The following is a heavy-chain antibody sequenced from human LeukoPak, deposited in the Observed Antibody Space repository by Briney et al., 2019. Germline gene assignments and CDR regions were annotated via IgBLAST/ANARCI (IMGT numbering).Heavy chain of an antibody. J-gene: IGHJ4*02. Sequence: GGSLRLSCVASRFTLSNYAMRGVRQALGKGVEWVSGISGSGRGGNTYYADSVKGRFPISRDDSKNTLYLQVNSLRAEDTVVYYCAKAGSIRFDYWGQGTLVTVSS. CDR1: RFTLSNYA. D-gene: IGHD1-26*01. CDR3: AKAGSIRFDY. CDR2: ISGSGRGGNT. V-gene: IGHV3-23*01.